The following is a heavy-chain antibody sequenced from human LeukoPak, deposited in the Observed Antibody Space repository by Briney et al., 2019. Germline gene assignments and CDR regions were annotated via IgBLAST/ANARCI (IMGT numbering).Heavy chain of an antibody. CDR3: ARDVNYDILTGYYGMYV. CDR1: GGSVSSGSYY. D-gene: IGHD3-9*01. V-gene: IGHV4-61*01. J-gene: IGHJ6*04. CDR2: IYYSGST. Sequence: SETLSLTCTVSGGSVSSGSYYWSWIRQPPGKGLEWIGYIYYSGSTNYNPSLKSRVTISVDTSKNQFSLKLSSVTAADTAVYYCARDVNYDILTGYYGMYVWGKGTTVTVSS.